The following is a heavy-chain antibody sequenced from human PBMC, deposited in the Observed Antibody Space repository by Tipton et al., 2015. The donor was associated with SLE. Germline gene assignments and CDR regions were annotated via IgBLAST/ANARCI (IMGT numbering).Heavy chain of an antibody. CDR1: GGSLSGHY. Sequence: TLSLTCAVYGGSLSGHYWSWIRQPPGKGLECIGESNDSGKTNYTPSLKSRATISVDTSKNQFSLKLSSVTAADTAVYYCARNYDILTGSWYFDLWGRGTLVTVSS. J-gene: IGHJ2*01. D-gene: IGHD3-9*01. V-gene: IGHV4-34*01. CDR2: SNDSGKT. CDR3: ARNYDILTGSWYFDL.